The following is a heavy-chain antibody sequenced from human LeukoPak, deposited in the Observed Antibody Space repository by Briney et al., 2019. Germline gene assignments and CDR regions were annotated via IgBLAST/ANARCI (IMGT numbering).Heavy chain of an antibody. CDR1: GFTVSSNY. V-gene: IGHV3-53*01. CDR2: IYSGGST. D-gene: IGHD2-2*01. CDR3: AHGTMYQLDY. J-gene: IGHJ4*02. Sequence: GGSLRLSCAASGFTVSSNYMSWVRQAPGKGLEWVSIIYSGGSTFYADSVKGRFTISRDNSKNTLYLQMNSLRAEDTAVYYCAHGTMYQLDYWGQGTLVTVSS.